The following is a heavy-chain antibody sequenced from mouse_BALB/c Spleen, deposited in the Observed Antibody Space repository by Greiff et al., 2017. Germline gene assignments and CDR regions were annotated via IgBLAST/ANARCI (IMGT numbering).Heavy chain of an antibody. CDR1: GFDFSRYW. D-gene: IGHD1-1*01. CDR3: ARGDYYGSSYWYFDV. Sequence: DVQLQESGGGLVEPGGSLKLSCAASGFDFSRYWMSWVRQAPGKGLEWIGEINPDSSTINYTPSLKDKFIISRDNAKNTLYLQMSKVRSEDTALYYCARGDYYGSSYWYFDVWGAGTTVTVSS. V-gene: IGHV4-1*02. J-gene: IGHJ1*01. CDR2: INPDSSTI.